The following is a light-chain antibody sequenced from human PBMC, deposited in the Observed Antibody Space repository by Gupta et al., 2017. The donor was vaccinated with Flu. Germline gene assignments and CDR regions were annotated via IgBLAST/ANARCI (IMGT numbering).Light chain of an antibody. CDR3: QQYGSSPQT. CDR2: GAS. V-gene: IGKV3-20*01. J-gene: IGKJ1*01. CDR1: QTVSSSY. Sequence: IVLTQSPGTLSLSPGERATLSCRASQTVSSSYLAWYQQRPGQAPRLLIYGASSRATGIPDRCSGSGSGTDFTLTISRLEPEDFALYYCQQYGSSPQTFGQGTKVEIK.